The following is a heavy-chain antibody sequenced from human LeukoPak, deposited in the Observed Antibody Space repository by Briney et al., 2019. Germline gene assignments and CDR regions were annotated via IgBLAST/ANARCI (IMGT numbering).Heavy chain of an antibody. V-gene: IGHV3-48*01. D-gene: IGHD3-22*01. CDR2: ISSSSNTI. CDR1: GFTFSSYS. CDR3: ASLIPYYYDSSTYSPGDY. Sequence: GGSLRLSCAASGFTFSSYSIDWVRQAPGKGLEWLSYISSSSNTIYYADSVKGRFTISRDNAKNSLYLQMNSLRAEDTAVYYCASLIPYYYDSSTYSPGDYWGKGTLVTVSS. J-gene: IGHJ4*02.